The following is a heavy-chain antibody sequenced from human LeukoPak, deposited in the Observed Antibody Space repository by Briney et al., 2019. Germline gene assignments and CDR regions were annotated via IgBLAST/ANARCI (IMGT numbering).Heavy chain of an antibody. CDR1: GFTFGKYW. CDR3: ARDSHGRRVAVAGPLSY. CDR2: ISYDGSNK. V-gene: IGHV3-30*03. J-gene: IGHJ4*02. Sequence: PGGSLRLSCVASGFTFGKYWMSWVRQAPGKGLEWVAVISYDGSNKYYADSVKGRFTISRDNSKNTLYLQMNSLRAEDTAVYYCARDSHGRRVAVAGPLSYWGQGTLVTVSS. D-gene: IGHD6-19*01.